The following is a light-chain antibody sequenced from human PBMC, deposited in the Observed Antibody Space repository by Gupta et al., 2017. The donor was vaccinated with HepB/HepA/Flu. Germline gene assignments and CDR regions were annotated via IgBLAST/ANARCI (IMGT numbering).Light chain of an antibody. CDR1: SSDVGRYNY. CDR2: DVI. CDR3: NSVTISNTLV. Sequence: SALTQPASVSGSPGPSITISCTGTSSDVGRYNYVSWYQQHPGKAPKLMIDDVINRTAGVSNRFSGSKSGNTAFLTISGRKDEDEADYYSNSVTISNTLVFGTGTKVTVL. J-gene: IGLJ1*01. V-gene: IGLV2-14*03.